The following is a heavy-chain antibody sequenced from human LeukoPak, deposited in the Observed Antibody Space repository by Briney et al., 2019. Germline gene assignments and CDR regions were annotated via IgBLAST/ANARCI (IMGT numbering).Heavy chain of an antibody. CDR2: IYSGGST. D-gene: IGHD4-17*01. Sequence: GGSLRLSCAASGFTVSSNYMSWVRQAPGKGLEWVSVIYSGGSTYYADSVKGRFTISRDNSKNTLYLQMNSLRAGDTAVYYCAREDTTGWFDPWGQGTLVTVSS. J-gene: IGHJ5*02. CDR1: GFTVSSNY. CDR3: AREDTTGWFDP. V-gene: IGHV3-53*01.